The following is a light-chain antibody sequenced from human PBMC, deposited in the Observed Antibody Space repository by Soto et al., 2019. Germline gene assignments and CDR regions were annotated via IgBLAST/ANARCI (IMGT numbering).Light chain of an antibody. CDR3: QQYDNLPLT. V-gene: IGKV1-33*01. Sequence: DIQMTQSPSSLSASVGERVTITCQASQDISNYLNWYQQKPWKAPKLLIYDASNLETGVPSRFSGSGSGTDFTFTISSLQPEDIATYYCQQYDNLPLTFGGGTKVDIK. CDR1: QDISNY. J-gene: IGKJ4*01. CDR2: DAS.